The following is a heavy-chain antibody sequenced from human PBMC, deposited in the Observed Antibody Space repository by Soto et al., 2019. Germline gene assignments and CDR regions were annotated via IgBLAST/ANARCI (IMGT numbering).Heavy chain of an antibody. J-gene: IGHJ4*02. CDR2: ISGSGGST. CDR3: AKESAGGYCSGGSCYGSDFAY. V-gene: IGHV3-23*01. CDR1: GFTFSSYA. Sequence: GALRRSCARPGFTFSSYARRRVRQAPGKGLEWVSAISGSGGSTYYADSVKGRFTISRDNSKNTLYLQMNSLRAEDTAVYYCAKESAGGYCSGGSCYGSDFAYWGQGTLVTVSS. D-gene: IGHD2-15*01.